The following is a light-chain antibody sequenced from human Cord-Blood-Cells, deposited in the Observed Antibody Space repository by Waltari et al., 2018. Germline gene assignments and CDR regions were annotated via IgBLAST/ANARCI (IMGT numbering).Light chain of an antibody. CDR1: QSISSY. Sequence: DIQMTQSPSSLSASVGTRVTITCRASQSISSYLNWYKQKPGKAPKLLIYAASSLQSGVPSRFSGSGSGTDFTLTISSLQPEDFATYYCQQSYSTPFTFGPGTKVDIK. CDR3: QQSYSTPFT. J-gene: IGKJ3*01. CDR2: AAS. V-gene: IGKV1-39*01.